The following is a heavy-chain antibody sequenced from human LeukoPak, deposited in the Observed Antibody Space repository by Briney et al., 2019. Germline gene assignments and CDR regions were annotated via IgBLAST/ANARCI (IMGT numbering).Heavy chain of an antibody. V-gene: IGHV4-38-2*02. CDR2: IYHSGST. D-gene: IGHD3-16*01. J-gene: IGHJ4*02. Sequence: PSETLSLTCTVSGYSISSGYYWGWIRQPPGKGLEWIGSIYHSGSTYYNPSLKSRVTISVDTSKNQFSLKLSSVTAADTAVYYCARDLRMGGPWRQFDYWGQGTLVTVSS. CDR3: ARDLRMGGPWRQFDY. CDR1: GYSISSGYY.